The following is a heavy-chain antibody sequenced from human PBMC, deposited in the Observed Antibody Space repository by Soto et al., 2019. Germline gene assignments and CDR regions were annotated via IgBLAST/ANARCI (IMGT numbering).Heavy chain of an antibody. CDR1: GFTFSGSA. Sequence: GGSLRLSCAASGFTFSGSAMHWVRQASGKGLEWVGRIRSKANSYATAYAASVKGRFTISRDDSKNTAYLQMNSLKTEETAVYYCTRLWRAAMVANYYYGMDVWGQGTTVTVSS. CDR3: TRLWRAAMVANYYYGMDV. J-gene: IGHJ6*02. CDR2: IRSKANSYAT. D-gene: IGHD5-18*01. V-gene: IGHV3-73*01.